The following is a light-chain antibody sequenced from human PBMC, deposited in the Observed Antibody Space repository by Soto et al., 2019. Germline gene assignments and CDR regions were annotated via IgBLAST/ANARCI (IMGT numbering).Light chain of an antibody. V-gene: IGKV1-5*01. J-gene: IGKJ1*01. CDR3: QKYNSSWT. CDR2: DAS. Sequence: DIQVTQSPSTLSASVGDRVTITCRASQSNSSWLAWYQQKLGRAPRLLXYDASSLESGFPSRFSGRGSGAKFTLTISSLQPDGFATYYCQKYNSSWTFGQGTKVDI. CDR1: QSNSSW.